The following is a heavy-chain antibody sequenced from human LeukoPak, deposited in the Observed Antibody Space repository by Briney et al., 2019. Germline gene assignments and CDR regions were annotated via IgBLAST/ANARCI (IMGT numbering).Heavy chain of an antibody. CDR2: FDPEDGET. CDR1: GYTLTELS. Sequence: ASVKVSCKVSGYTLTELSMHWVRQAPGKGLEWMGGFDPEDGETIYAQKFQGRVTMTEDTSTDTAYMGLSSLRSEDTAVYYCATDPVQGGDFWSGYPRMDVWGQGTTVTVSS. CDR3: ATDPVQGGDFWSGYPRMDV. D-gene: IGHD3-3*01. J-gene: IGHJ6*02. V-gene: IGHV1-24*01.